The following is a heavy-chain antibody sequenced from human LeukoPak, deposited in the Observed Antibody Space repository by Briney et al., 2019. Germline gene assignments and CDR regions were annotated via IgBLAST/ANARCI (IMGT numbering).Heavy chain of an antibody. Sequence: AASVKVSCKASGYTFTGXXXHWVRQAPGQGXEXXXXXXXILGTANYAQKFQGRVTITADESTSTAYMELSSLRSEDTAVYYCARDPRRYDFWSGYYTTDYYGMDVWGQGTTVTVSS. CDR2: XXXILGTA. V-gene: IGHV1-69*11. D-gene: IGHD3-3*01. CDR3: ARDPRRYDFWSGYYTTDYYGMDV. CDR1: GYTFTGXX. J-gene: IGHJ6*02.